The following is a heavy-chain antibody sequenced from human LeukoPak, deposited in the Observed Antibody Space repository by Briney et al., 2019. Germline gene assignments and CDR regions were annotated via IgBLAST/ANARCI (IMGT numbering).Heavy chain of an antibody. D-gene: IGHD2-15*01. J-gene: IGHJ4*02. CDR3: ATAGARSPDRWWYDY. CDR1: GFIFSSYY. CDR2: INPDGSEK. Sequence: PGGSLRLSCAASGFIFSSYYMTWVRQVPGKGLEGVANINPDGSEKNYVDSVKGRFAISRDNARNSLYLQMYSLRAEDTALYYCATAGARSPDRWWYDYWGQGTLVTVSS. V-gene: IGHV3-7*03.